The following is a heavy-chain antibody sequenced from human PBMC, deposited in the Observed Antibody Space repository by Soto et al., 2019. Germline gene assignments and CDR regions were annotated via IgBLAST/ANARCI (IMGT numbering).Heavy chain of an antibody. Sequence: VGSLRLSCAASGFTFSNAWMSWVRQAPGKGLEWVGRIKSKTDGGTTDYAAPVKGRFTISRDDSKNTLYLQMNSLKTEDTAVYYCTTGLMGAYYYYYYGMDVWGQGTTVTVSS. CDR1: GFTFSNAW. D-gene: IGHD2-8*01. CDR2: IKSKTDGGTT. CDR3: TTGLMGAYYYYYYGMDV. V-gene: IGHV3-15*01. J-gene: IGHJ6*02.